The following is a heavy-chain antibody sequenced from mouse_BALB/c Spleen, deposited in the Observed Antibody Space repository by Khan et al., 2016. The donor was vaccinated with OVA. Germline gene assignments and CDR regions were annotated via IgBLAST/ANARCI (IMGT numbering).Heavy chain of an antibody. J-gene: IGHJ2*01. CDR1: GYTFTDYS. D-gene: IGHD1-1*01. CDR2: INTETGAP. Sequence: QIQLVQSGPELKKPGETVKISCKASGYTFTDYSMHWVKQAPGKGLKWMGWINTETGAPTYADDFKGRFAFSLETSARTAYLQINNLKNEDTATYCCARDYYGSREDYFDYWGQGTTLTVSS. V-gene: IGHV9-2-1*01. CDR3: ARDYYGSREDYFDY.